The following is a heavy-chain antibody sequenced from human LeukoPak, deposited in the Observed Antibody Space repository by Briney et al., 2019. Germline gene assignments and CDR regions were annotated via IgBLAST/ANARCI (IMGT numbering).Heavy chain of an antibody. D-gene: IGHD3-22*01. Sequence: SETLSLTCTVSGGSISSYYWSWIRQPPGKGLELIGYLYYSGSTNYNPSLKSRVTISVDTSKNQFSLKLSSVTAADTAVYYCASYRYDSSGYSHWFGPWGQGTLVTVSS. CDR1: GGSISSYY. CDR2: LYYSGST. J-gene: IGHJ5*02. V-gene: IGHV4-59*08. CDR3: ASYRYDSSGYSHWFGP.